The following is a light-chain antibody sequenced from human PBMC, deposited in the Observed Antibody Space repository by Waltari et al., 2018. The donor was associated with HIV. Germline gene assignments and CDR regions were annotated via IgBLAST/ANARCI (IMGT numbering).Light chain of an antibody. V-gene: IGKV4-1*01. CDR2: WAS. CDR1: QTVLYNSNNKNY. CDR3: QQYYSSLMYT. Sequence: DFVLTQSPDSLAVSLGERATINCKSSQTVLYNSNNKNYLAWYQQKPGKPPKLLIYWASTRESGVPDRFSGSGSGTDFTLTISSLQAEDVAVYYCQQYYSSLMYTFGQGTKLEIK. J-gene: IGKJ2*01.